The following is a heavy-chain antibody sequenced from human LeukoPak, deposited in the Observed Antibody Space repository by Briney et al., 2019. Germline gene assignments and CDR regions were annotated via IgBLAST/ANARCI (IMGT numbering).Heavy chain of an antibody. CDR1: GGSISSYY. J-gene: IGHJ5*02. CDR3: ARVVVVAARGDWFDP. D-gene: IGHD2-15*01. CDR2: IYYSGST. V-gene: IGHV4-59*01. Sequence: SETLSLTCTVSGGSISSYYWSWLRQPPGKGLEWIGYIYYSGSTNYNPSLNSRVTISVDTSKNQFSLKLSSVTAADTAVYYCARVVVVAARGDWFDPWGQGTLVTVSS.